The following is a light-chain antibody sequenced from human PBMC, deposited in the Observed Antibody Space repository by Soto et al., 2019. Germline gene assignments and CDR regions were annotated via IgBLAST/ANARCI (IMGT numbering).Light chain of an antibody. CDR2: DAS. CDR1: PSVSRS. Sequence: EIVLTQSPATLSLSPGERATLSCRASPSVSRSLAWYQQKPGQAPRLLIYDASNRATGIPARFGGSGSGTDFTLTINSVAPEGFAVYYCHQRSNWPSTFGGGTKVEIK. V-gene: IGKV3-11*01. J-gene: IGKJ4*01. CDR3: HQRSNWPST.